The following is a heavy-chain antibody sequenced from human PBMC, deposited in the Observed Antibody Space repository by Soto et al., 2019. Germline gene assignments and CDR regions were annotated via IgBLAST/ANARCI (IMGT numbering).Heavy chain of an antibody. J-gene: IGHJ3*01. D-gene: IGHD3-10*01. V-gene: IGHV1-3*01. Sequence: QVQLVQSGAEVKRPGASVKISCEASGYTFTSYAIHWVRQAPGQRLEWMGWINPGKETTSYSQKFQGRVTITSDTSASTVYMLLSSVRSEDTALYYCARDPEYGSGSLDVWGQGTMVIVSS. CDR3: ARDPEYGSGSLDV. CDR2: INPGKETT. CDR1: GYTFTSYA.